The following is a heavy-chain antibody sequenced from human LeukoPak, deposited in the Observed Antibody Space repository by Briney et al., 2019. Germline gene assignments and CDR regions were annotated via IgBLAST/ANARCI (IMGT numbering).Heavy chain of an antibody. CDR1: GGSISSNSYF. CDR3: AREVPYYDILTGYSSDYFDY. D-gene: IGHD3-9*01. J-gene: IGHJ4*02. Sequence: SQTLSLTCTVSGGSISSNSYFWTWIRQPAGKGLEWIGRIYTSGSTNYNPSLKSRLTISVDTSRNQFSLKLSSVTAADTAVYYCAREVPYYDILTGYSSDYFDYWGQGTLVTVSS. V-gene: IGHV4-61*02. CDR2: IYTSGST.